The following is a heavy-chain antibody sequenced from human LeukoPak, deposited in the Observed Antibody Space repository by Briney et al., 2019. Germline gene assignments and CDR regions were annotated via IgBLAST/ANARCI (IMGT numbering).Heavy chain of an antibody. CDR3: ARGPHYYDSSGYDY. CDR1: GGTFSSYA. Sequence: SVKVSCKASGGTFSSYAISWVRQAPGQGLEWMGGIIPIFGTANYAQKFQGRVTITADKSTSTAYMELSSLRSEDTAVYYCARGPHYYDSSGYDYWGQGTLVTVSS. V-gene: IGHV1-69*06. CDR2: IIPIFGTA. D-gene: IGHD3-22*01. J-gene: IGHJ4*02.